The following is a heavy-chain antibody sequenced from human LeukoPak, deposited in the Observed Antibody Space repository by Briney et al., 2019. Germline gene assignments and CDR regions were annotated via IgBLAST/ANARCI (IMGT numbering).Heavy chain of an antibody. V-gene: IGHV1-24*01. J-gene: IGHJ4*02. CDR3: ATDRTLSTIFGVAPPSYFDY. CDR1: EYTLTSYY. Sequence: ASVKVSCKASEYTLTSYYLHWVRQAPGKGLEWMGGFDPEDGETIYAQKFQGRVTMTEDTSTDTAYMELSSLRSEDTAVYYCATDRTLSTIFGVAPPSYFDYWGQGTLVTVSS. CDR2: FDPEDGET. D-gene: IGHD3-3*01.